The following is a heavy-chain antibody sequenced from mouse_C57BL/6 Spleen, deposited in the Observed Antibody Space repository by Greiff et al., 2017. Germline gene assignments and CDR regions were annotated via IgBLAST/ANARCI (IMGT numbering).Heavy chain of an antibody. J-gene: IGHJ2*01. V-gene: IGHV1-64*01. CDR2: IHPNSGST. CDR3: AILRGIYYFDY. Sequence: QVQLQQPGAELVKPGASVKLSCKASGYTFTSYWMHWVKQRPGQGLEWIGMIHPNSGSTNYNEKFKSKATLTVDKSSSTAYMQLSSLTSEDSAVYYCAILRGIYYFDYWGQGTTRTVSS. CDR1: GYTFTSYW. D-gene: IGHD1-1*01.